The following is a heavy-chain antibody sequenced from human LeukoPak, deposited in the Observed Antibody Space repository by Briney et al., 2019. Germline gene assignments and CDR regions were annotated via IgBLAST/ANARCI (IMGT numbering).Heavy chain of an antibody. D-gene: IGHD3-10*01. CDR3: ARVGSVTMVRGVIIIRGNFDY. J-gene: IGHJ4*02. CDR2: ISSSSSYI. CDR1: GFTFSNYA. V-gene: IGHV3-21*01. Sequence: GGSLRLSCAASGFTFSNYAMHWVRQAPGKGLEWVSSISSSSSYIYYADSVKGRFTISRDNAKNSLYLQMNSLRAEDTAVYYCARVGSVTMVRGVIIIRGNFDYWGQGTLVTVSS.